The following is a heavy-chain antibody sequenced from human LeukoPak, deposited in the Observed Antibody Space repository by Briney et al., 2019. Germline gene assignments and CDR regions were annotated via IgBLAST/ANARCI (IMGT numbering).Heavy chain of an antibody. CDR3: ARDRIPPGDDSSSYWFKTWVYYFDY. D-gene: IGHD3-22*01. CDR1: GDSVSSNSAA. CDR2: TYYRSKLYN. Sequence: SQTLSLTCAISGDSVSSNSAAWNWLRQSPSRGLEWLGSTYYRSKLYNDYAVSLKSPITINPDTSNNHFTLQLHSLTPEDTAVYYCARDRIPPGDDSSSYWFKTWVYYFDYWGQGTLVTVSS. V-gene: IGHV6-1*01. J-gene: IGHJ4*02.